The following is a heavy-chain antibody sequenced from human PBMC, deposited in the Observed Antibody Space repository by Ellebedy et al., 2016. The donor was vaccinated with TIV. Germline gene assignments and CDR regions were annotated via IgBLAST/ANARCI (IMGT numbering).Heavy chain of an antibody. J-gene: IGHJ5*02. CDR2: ISGYNGNA. V-gene: IGHV1-18*01. Sequence: AASVKVSCKTSGYIFTSFGISWVRQAPGQGLELMGWISGYNGNANYAQKFQGRVSMTTDTSTSTAYIYLRSLRSDDTAVYDCARVSRSPDRFDPWGQGTLVTVSS. D-gene: IGHD1-14*01. CDR1: GYIFTSFG. CDR3: ARVSRSPDRFDP.